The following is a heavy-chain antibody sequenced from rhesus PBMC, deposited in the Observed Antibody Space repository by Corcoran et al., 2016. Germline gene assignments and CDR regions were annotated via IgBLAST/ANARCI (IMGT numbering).Heavy chain of an antibody. CDR3: ARERKSSSSYMDY. CDR2: FSYTGGST. V-gene: IGHV3S18*01. CDR1: GFSFSAYY. J-gene: IGHJ4*01. D-gene: IGHD6-19*01. Sequence: EVQLVESGGGLAKPGGSLRLSCAASGFSFSAYYMYWVRQAPGKGREWGSGFSYTGGSTYYADSVKGRFTISRENAKNTLYLQMDSLRAEDTAVYYCARERKSSSSYMDYWGQGVLVTVSS.